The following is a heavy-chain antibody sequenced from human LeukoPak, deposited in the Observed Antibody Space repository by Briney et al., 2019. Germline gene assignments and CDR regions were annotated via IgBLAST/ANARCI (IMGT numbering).Heavy chain of an antibody. D-gene: IGHD3-10*01. V-gene: IGHV3-21*01. CDR1: GFTFSSYS. CDR3: ARTITINHNWFDP. CDR2: ISSSSSYI. Sequence: GGSLRLSCAAYGFTFSSYSMNWVRQAPGKGLEWVSSISSSSSYIYYADSVKGRFTISRDNAKNSLYLQMNSLRAEDTAVYYCARTITINHNWFDPWGQGTLVTVSS. J-gene: IGHJ5*02.